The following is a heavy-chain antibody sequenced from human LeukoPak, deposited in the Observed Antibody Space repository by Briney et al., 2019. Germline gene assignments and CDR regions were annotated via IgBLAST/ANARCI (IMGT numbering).Heavy chain of an antibody. CDR3: AKTGAHYDISPSPRFDP. V-gene: IGHV3-23*01. CDR2: ISGSGDAT. Sequence: GGSLRLSCAASGFTFSSYAMSWVRQAPGKGLEWVSTISGSGDATYYADSVKGRFTIPRDNSKNTLYLQMNSLRAEDTAVYYCAKTGAHYDISPSPRFDPWGQGTLVTVSS. J-gene: IGHJ5*02. CDR1: GFTFSSYA. D-gene: IGHD3-9*01.